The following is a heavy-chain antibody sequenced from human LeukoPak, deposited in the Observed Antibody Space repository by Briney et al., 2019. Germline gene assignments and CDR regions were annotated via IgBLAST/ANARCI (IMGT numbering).Heavy chain of an antibody. CDR2: IYYSGST. V-gene: IGHV4-31*03. Sequence: KSSQTLSLTCTVSGGSISSGGYYWSCIRQHPGKGLEWIGYIYYSGSTYYNPSLKSRVTISVDTSKTQFSLKLSSVTAADTAVYYCARTRSGFNWGSPSPHWYFDLWGRGTLVTVSS. CDR1: GGSISSGGYY. J-gene: IGHJ2*01. CDR3: ARTRSGFNWGSPSPHWYFDL. D-gene: IGHD7-27*01.